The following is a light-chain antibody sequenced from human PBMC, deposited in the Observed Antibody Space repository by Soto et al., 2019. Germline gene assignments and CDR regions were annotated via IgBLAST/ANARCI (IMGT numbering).Light chain of an antibody. J-gene: IGLJ3*02. CDR2: NNN. CDR3: AAWDDSLNGRV. CDR1: SSNIGSNT. V-gene: IGLV1-44*01. Sequence: QSVLTQPRSASGTPGQRVTISCSGSSSNIGSNTVNWYQQLPGTAPKLLISNNNQRPSGVPDRFSGSKSGTSASLAISGLQSEDEATYYRAAWDDSLNGRVFGGGTKLTVL.